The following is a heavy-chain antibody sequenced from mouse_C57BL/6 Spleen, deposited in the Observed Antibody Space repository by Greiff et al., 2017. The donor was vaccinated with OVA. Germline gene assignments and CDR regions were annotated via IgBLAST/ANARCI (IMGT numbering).Heavy chain of an antibody. D-gene: IGHD2-4*01. V-gene: IGHV1-64*01. J-gene: IGHJ4*01. CDR1: GYTFTSYW. Sequence: VQLQQPGAELVKPGASVKLSCKASGYTFTSYWMHWVKQRPGQGLEWIGMIHPNSGSTNYNEKFKSKATLTVDKSSSTAYMQLSSLTSEDSAVYYCARRTHYDYDGDAMDYWGQGTSVTVSS. CDR2: IHPNSGST. CDR3: ARRTHYDYDGDAMDY.